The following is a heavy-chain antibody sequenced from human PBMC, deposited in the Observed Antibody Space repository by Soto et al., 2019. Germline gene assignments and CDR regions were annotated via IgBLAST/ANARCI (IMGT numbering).Heavy chain of an antibody. CDR1: GCTFTRYA. CDR2: INAGNGNA. V-gene: IGHV1-3*01. Sequence: ASVEVSSKEPGCTFTRYAMHWVRPAPGKRLEWMGWINAGNGNAKYSQKFQGRVTITRDTSASTAYMELSSLRSEDTAVYYCARVSRTVVTPSHFDYWGQGTLVTVSS. J-gene: IGHJ4*02. CDR3: ARVSRTVVTPSHFDY. D-gene: IGHD2-21*02.